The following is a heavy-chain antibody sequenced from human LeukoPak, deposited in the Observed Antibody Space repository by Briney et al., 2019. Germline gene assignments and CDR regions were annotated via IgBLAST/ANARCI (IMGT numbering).Heavy chain of an antibody. J-gene: IGHJ6*02. CDR1: GGSFSGYY. V-gene: IGHV4-34*01. CDR3: ARGRGPAASYYYYGMDV. Sequence: SETLSLTCAVYGGSFSGYYWSWIRQPPGEGLEWIGEINHSGSTNYNPSLKSRVTISVDTSKNQFSLKLSSVTAADTAVYYCARGRGPAASYYYYGMDVWGQGTTVTVSS. CDR2: INHSGST. D-gene: IGHD2-2*01.